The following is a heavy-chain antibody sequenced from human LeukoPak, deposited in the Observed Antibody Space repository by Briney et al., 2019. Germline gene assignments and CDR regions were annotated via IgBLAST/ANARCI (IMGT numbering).Heavy chain of an antibody. D-gene: IGHD5-24*01. Sequence: GESLKISCKGSGYSFTNYWIGWVRQMPGKGLEWMGIIYPGDSDTRYSPSFQGQVTFSADKSISTAYLQWSSLKASDTAIYYCARNGIFPIRDGYNPDYYYYYMDVWGKGTTVTISS. CDR3: ARNGIFPIRDGYNPDYYYYYMDV. CDR2: IYPGDSDT. CDR1: GYSFTNYW. J-gene: IGHJ6*03. V-gene: IGHV5-51*01.